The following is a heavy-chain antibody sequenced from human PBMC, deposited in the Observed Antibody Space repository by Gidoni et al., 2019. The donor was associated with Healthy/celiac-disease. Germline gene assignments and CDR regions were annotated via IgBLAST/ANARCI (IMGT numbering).Heavy chain of an antibody. CDR2: INHSGST. J-gene: IGHJ5*02. V-gene: IGHV4-34*01. CDR1: GGSFSGYY. Sequence: QVQLQQWGAGLLKPSETLSLTCAVYGGSFSGYYWSWIRQPPGKGLEWIGEINHSGSTNYNPSLKSRVTISVDTSKNQFSLKLSSVTAADTAVYYCARGYDVVVPAAMGWFDPWGQGTLVTVSS. D-gene: IGHD2-2*01. CDR3: ARGYDVVVPAAMGWFDP.